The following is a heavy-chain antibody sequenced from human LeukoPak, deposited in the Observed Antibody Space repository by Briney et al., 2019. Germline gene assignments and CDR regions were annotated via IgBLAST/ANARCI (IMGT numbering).Heavy chain of an antibody. CDR2: ISSSGGT. Sequence: GGSLRLSCAASGFTFNSYAMSWVRQAPGKGLEWVSAISSSGGTYYADSVKGRFTISRDLSKNTLYLQMNSLRAEDTAVYYCARSIPRSGFFDYWGQGTPVTVSS. D-gene: IGHD5-12*01. CDR3: ARSIPRSGFFDY. V-gene: IGHV3-23*01. J-gene: IGHJ4*02. CDR1: GFTFNSYA.